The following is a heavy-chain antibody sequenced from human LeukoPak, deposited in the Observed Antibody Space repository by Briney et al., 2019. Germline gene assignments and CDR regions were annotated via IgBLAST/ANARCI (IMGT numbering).Heavy chain of an antibody. CDR2: FDPEDGET. D-gene: IGHD3-10*01. Sequence: GASVKVSCKVSGYTLTELSMHWVRQAPGKGLEWMGGFDPEDGETIYAQKFQGRVTMTEDTSTDTAYMELSSLRSEDTAVYYCATDHGSGSCRPMTQHWGQGTLVTVSS. V-gene: IGHV1-24*01. J-gene: IGHJ1*01. CDR1: GYTLTELS. CDR3: ATDHGSGSCRPMTQH.